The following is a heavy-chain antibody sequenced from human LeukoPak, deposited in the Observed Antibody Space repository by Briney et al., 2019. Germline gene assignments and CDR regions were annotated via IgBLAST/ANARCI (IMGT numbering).Heavy chain of an antibody. CDR1: GGSFSGYY. CDR3: ARALRITMIVVVPVFDY. J-gene: IGHJ4*02. CDR2: INHSGST. D-gene: IGHD3-22*01. V-gene: IGHV4-34*01. Sequence: SETLSLTCAVYGGSFSGYYWSWIRQPPGKGLEWIGEINHSGSTNYNPSLKSRVTISVDTSKNQFSLKLSSVTAADTAVYYCARALRITMIVVVPVFDYWGQGTLATVSS.